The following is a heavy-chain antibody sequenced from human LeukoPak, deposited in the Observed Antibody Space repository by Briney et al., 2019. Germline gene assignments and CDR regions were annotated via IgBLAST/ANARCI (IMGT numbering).Heavy chain of an antibody. CDR3: ARSPSLVAAIDY. CDR1: GGTFSSYA. CDR2: IIPILGIA. Sequence: ASVKVSCKASGGTFSSYANSWVRQAPGQGLEWMGRIIPILGIANYAQKFQGRVTITADKSTSTAYMELSSLRSEDTAVYYCARSPSLVAAIDYWGQGTLVTVSS. D-gene: IGHD2-15*01. J-gene: IGHJ4*02. V-gene: IGHV1-69*04.